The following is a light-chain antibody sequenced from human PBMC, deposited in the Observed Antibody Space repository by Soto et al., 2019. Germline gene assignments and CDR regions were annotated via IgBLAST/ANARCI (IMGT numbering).Light chain of an antibody. Sequence: DIQMTQSPSTLSASVGDRVTFTCRASESISSWLAWYQQKPGKAPKLLIYKASSLESGVPSRFSGSGSGTEFTLTISSLQPDDFATYYCQQYKTYRTFGQGTKVEIK. CDR2: KAS. CDR1: ESISSW. CDR3: QQYKTYRT. V-gene: IGKV1-5*03. J-gene: IGKJ1*01.